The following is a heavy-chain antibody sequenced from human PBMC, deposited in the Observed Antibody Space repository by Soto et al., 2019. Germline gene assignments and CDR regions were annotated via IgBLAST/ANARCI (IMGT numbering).Heavy chain of an antibody. D-gene: IGHD6-6*01. CDR1: GFTFSSYE. V-gene: IGHV3-48*03. CDR3: ARDAWGFKQLDRADDAFDI. CDR2: ISSSGSTI. Sequence: GGSLRLSCAASGFTFSSYEMNWVRQAPGKGLEWVSYISSSGSTIYYADSVKGRFTISRDNAKNSLYLQMSSLRAEDTAVYYCARDAWGFKQLDRADDAFDIWGQGTMVTVSS. J-gene: IGHJ3*02.